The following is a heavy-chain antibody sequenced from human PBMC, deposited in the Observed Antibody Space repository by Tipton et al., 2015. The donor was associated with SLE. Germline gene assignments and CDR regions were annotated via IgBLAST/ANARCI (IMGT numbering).Heavy chain of an antibody. V-gene: IGHV3-53*04. D-gene: IGHD3-16*01. CDR2: IFSGGST. Sequence: SLRLSCAASGFTVSSNSMSWVRQAPGKGLEWVSVIFSGGSTHYADSVKGRFTISRHNSKNTVYLQMNSLRVEDTAVYYCAKHDRGRDAFDIWGQGTMVTVSS. CDR1: GFTVSSNS. J-gene: IGHJ3*02. CDR3: AKHDRGRDAFDI.